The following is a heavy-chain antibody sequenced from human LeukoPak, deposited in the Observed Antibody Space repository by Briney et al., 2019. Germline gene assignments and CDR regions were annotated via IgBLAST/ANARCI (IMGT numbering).Heavy chain of an antibody. D-gene: IGHD3-22*01. V-gene: IGHV4-59*01. CDR3: AGGVDYYDSSGP. CDR1: GGSISSYY. CDR2: IHYSGST. J-gene: IGHJ5*02. Sequence: PSETLSLTCSVSGGSISSYYWSWIRQPPGKGXXXXGYIHYSGSTNYNPXLKSRVSISVDTSKNQFSLKLSSVTAADTAVYYCAGGVDYYDSSGPWGQGTLVTVSS.